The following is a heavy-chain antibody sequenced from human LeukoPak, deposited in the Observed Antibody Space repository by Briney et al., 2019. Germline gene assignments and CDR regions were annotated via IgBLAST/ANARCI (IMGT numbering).Heavy chain of an antibody. V-gene: IGHV3-23*01. CDR3: DRTAYCCTKGVCNFAA. CDR2: ISGSGIST. Sequence: GGSLRLSCAASGFTFSNYAMSWVRQAPGKGLEWVSAISGSGISTYYADSVKGRFTISRDNSKNSLYLQMNSLRAEDTAVYYWDRTAYCCTKGVCNFAAWGQGALITVSS. J-gene: IGHJ5*02. D-gene: IGHD2-8*01. CDR1: GFTFSNYA.